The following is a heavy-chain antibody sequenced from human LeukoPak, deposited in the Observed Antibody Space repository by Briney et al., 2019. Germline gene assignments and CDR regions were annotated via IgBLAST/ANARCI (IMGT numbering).Heavy chain of an antibody. CDR2: ISASGDNT. Sequence: PGGSLRLSCAASGFTFSSSGMSWVRQAPGKGLEWVSTISASGDNTYYADSVKGRFTISRDNSKNTLYLQMNSLRAEDTAVYYCAKDPRGTTTDWGQGTLVTVSS. J-gene: IGHJ4*02. V-gene: IGHV3-23*01. D-gene: IGHD4-17*01. CDR3: AKDPRGTTTD. CDR1: GFTFSSSG.